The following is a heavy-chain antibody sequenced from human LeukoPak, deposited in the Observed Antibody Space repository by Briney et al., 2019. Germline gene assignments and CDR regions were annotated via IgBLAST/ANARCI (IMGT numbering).Heavy chain of an antibody. J-gene: IGHJ4*02. CDR1: GYPFTSSY. CDR3: ARGGATATYFWGYLDY. D-gene: IGHD3-16*01. Sequence: ASVKVSCKASGYPFTSSYIHWVRQAPGQGLEWMGILNPSAGRTVYAQDFQGRVTMTRDVSTSTVYMELSSLTSEDTVVYYCARGGATATYFWGYLDYWGQGTLVTVSS. CDR2: LNPSAGRT. V-gene: IGHV1-46*01.